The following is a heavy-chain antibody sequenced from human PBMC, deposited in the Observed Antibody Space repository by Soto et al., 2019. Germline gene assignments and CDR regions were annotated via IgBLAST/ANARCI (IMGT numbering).Heavy chain of an antibody. D-gene: IGHD3-16*02. J-gene: IGHJ4*02. CDR2: ISSSGSTI. V-gene: IGHV3-48*03. Sequence: LRLSCAASGFTFSSYEMNWVRQAPGKGLEWVSYISSSGSTIYYADSVKGRFTISRDNANNSLYLQMNSLRAEDTAVYYCARDWEVDYDYVWGSYRYTGGGLWYWGQGSLVTVSS. CDR3: ARDWEVDYDYVWGSYRYTGGGLWY. CDR1: GFTFSSYE.